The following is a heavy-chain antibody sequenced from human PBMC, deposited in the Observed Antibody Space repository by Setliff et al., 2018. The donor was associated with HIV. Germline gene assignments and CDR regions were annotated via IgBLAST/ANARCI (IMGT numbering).Heavy chain of an antibody. CDR2: IKKDGSEK. J-gene: IGHJ4*02. CDR1: GFTFSSRW. Sequence: GGSLRLSCAASGFTFSSRWMSWVRQAPGKGLEWVANIKKDGSEKYYVDSVKGRFTVSRDNSKNTLYLQMNSLRGEDTAVYYCARDLGGIVVAAFDYWGQGTLVTVSS. D-gene: IGHD6-19*01. V-gene: IGHV3-7*01. CDR3: ARDLGGIVVAAFDY.